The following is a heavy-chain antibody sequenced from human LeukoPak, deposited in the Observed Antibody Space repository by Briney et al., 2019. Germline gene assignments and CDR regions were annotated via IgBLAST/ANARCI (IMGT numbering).Heavy chain of an antibody. V-gene: IGHV4-4*07. CDR2: IYTSGST. Sequence: PSETLSLTYTVSGASISSYYWSWIRQPAGKGLEWIGRIYTSGSTNYNPSLKSRVPMSVDTSKNQFSLKLSSVTAGDTAVYYCARDCSGGSCYSIGNWFDPWGQGTLVTVPS. CDR3: ARDCSGGSCYSIGNWFDP. D-gene: IGHD2-15*01. J-gene: IGHJ5*02. CDR1: GASISSYY.